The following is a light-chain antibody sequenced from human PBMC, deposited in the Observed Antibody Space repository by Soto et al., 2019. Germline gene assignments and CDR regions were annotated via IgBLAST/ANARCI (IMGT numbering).Light chain of an antibody. CDR3: MQTIQPAFT. CDR1: QTLRHRDGKTY. Sequence: EIVMTQNPLSLSVTPGQPASISCKSSQTLRHRDGKTYLYWYLQRTGQPPQLLIHEASNRFSGVQDRFSGSGSETDFTLKISRVEAEDVGVYYCMQTIQPAFTFGQGTKLEIK. J-gene: IGKJ2*01. V-gene: IGKV2D-29*01. CDR2: EAS.